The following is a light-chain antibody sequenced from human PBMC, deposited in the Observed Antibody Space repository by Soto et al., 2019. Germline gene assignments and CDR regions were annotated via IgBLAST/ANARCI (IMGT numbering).Light chain of an antibody. J-gene: IGLJ7*01. CDR2: SNN. Sequence: QSVLTQPTSASGTPGQRVTISCSGSSSNIGSNTVNWYQQLPGTAPKLLIYSNNQRPSGVPDRFSGSKSGTSASLAISGLQSEDEADYFCAAWYDSLNGVFGGGTQLTVL. CDR1: SSNIGSNT. V-gene: IGLV1-44*01. CDR3: AAWYDSLNGV.